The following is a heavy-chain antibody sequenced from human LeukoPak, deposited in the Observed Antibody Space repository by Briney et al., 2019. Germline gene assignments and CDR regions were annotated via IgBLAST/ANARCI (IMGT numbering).Heavy chain of an antibody. CDR3: ARGPTLYYYGSGSRDYYGMDV. CDR1: GFTFSSYG. J-gene: IGHJ6*02. D-gene: IGHD3-10*01. Sequence: GGSLRLSCAASGFTFSSYGMHWVRQAPGKGLEWVAVISYDGSNKYYADSVKGRFTISRDNAKNSLYLQMNSLRAEDTAVYYCARGPTLYYYGSGSRDYYGMDVWGQGTTVTVSS. V-gene: IGHV3-30*03. CDR2: ISYDGSNK.